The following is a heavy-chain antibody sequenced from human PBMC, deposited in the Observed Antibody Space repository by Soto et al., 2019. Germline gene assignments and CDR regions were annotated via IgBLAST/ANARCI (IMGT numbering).Heavy chain of an antibody. V-gene: IGHV3-21*01. CDR3: TRDASRDSSARGWFDP. CDR1: GFTFRSFT. J-gene: IGHJ5*02. CDR2: ISSNSAYT. D-gene: IGHD6-13*01. Sequence: GGSLRLSCAASGFTFRSFTMNWVRQAPGKGLEWVSTISSNSAYTYYTDALRGRFTISRDNAKNSPHLQMNSLRAEDTAVYYCTRDASRDSSARGWFDPWGPGTLVTVSS.